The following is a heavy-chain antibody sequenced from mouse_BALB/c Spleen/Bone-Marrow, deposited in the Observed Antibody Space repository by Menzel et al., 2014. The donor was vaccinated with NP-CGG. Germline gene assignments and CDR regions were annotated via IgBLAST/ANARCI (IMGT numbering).Heavy chain of an antibody. CDR1: GYSFTSYW. CDR3: ARKGIYDTFSY. Sequence: VQLQQSGPQLVRPGASLKISCKASGYSFTSYWMHWVKQRPGQGLEWIGMIDPSDSETALNQKFKDKATLTVDKSSNTAYMQLSSPTSEDSAVYLCARKGIYDTFSYWGQGTLVTVSA. V-gene: IGHV1-74*01. D-gene: IGHD2-12*01. J-gene: IGHJ3*01. CDR2: IDPSDSET.